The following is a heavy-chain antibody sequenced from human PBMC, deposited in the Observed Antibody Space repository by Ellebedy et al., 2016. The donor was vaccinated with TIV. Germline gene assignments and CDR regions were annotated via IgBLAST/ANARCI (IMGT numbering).Heavy chain of an antibody. CDR3: ARDYLPSYTSVSWVADF. Sequence: AASVKVSCKASGYSFIHYGITWVRQAPGQGLEWMGWIRADTGDTKYAQKLQDRVTMTTDTSTSTVFMELRSLRYDDTAVYYCARDYLPSYTSVSWVADFWGQGTLVTVSS. CDR1: GYSFIHYG. V-gene: IGHV1-18*01. CDR2: IRADTGDT. D-gene: IGHD3-10*01. J-gene: IGHJ4*02.